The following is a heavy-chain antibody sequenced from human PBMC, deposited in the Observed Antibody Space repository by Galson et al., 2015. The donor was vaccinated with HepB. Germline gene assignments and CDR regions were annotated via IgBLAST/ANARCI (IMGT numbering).Heavy chain of an antibody. V-gene: IGHV1-8*01. J-gene: IGHJ4*02. Sequence: SVKVSCKASGYTFTTYDISWVRQATGHGLEWMGWMNPNSGYTGYAQKFKGRVTMTRDTSISTAYMELSSLRSEDTAVYYCARDGKWLAPEWGQGTLVTVSS. D-gene: IGHD6-19*01. CDR3: ARDGKWLAPE. CDR2: MNPNSGYT. CDR1: GYTFTTYD.